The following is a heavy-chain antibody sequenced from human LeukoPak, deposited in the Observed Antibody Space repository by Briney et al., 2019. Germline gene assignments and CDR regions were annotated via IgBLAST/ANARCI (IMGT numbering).Heavy chain of an antibody. CDR1: GGSISSSSYY. Sequence: SETLSLTCTVSGGSISSSSYYWGWIRQPPGKGLEWIGSIYYSGSTYDNPSLKSRVTIAVDTSKNQFSLKLSSVAAADTAVYYCESGAVRGVKVDYWGQGTLVTVSS. V-gene: IGHV4-39*07. CDR3: ESGAVRGVKVDY. J-gene: IGHJ4*02. CDR2: IYYSGST. D-gene: IGHD3-10*01.